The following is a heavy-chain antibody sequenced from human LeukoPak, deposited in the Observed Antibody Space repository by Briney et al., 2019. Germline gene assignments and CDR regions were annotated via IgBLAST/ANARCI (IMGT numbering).Heavy chain of an antibody. CDR3: ASAPDPGVLQQLVN. V-gene: IGHV3-11*04. J-gene: IGHJ4*02. CDR2: ISSSGSTI. CDR1: GFTFSDYY. Sequence: PGGSLRLSCAASGFTFSDYYMSWIRQAPGKGLEWVSYISSSGSTIYYADSVKGRFTISRDNAKNSLYLQMNSLRAEDTAVYYCASAPDPGVLQQLVNWGQGTLVTVSS. D-gene: IGHD6-13*01.